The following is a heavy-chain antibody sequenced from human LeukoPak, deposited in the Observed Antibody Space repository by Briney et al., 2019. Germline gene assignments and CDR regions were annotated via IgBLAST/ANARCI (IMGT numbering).Heavy chain of an antibody. J-gene: IGHJ3*02. CDR3: ARGQDLLKYYYDSSGPSVDAFDI. V-gene: IGHV3-20*04. CDR2: INWNGGST. D-gene: IGHD3-22*01. Sequence: GGSLRLSCAASGFTFDDYGMSWVRQAPGKGLEWVSGINWNGGSTVYADSVKGRFTISRDNAKNSLYLQMNSLGAEDTALYYCARGQDLLKYYYDSSGPSVDAFDIWGQGTMVTVSS. CDR1: GFTFDDYG.